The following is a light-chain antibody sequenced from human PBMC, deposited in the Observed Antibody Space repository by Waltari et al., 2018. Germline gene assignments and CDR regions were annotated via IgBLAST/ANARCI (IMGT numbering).Light chain of an antibody. V-gene: IGKV4-1*01. J-gene: IGKJ1*01. Sequence: DIVMTQSPDSLAVSLGERAIINCKSSQSVSYSSNNKNYLSWYQQKTGQPPKLLIYWASTRELGVPDRFSGSGSGTDFTLTINSLQAEDVAVYYCQQYVVIPWTFGQGTKVEVK. CDR2: WAS. CDR3: QQYVVIPWT. CDR1: QSVSYSSNNKNY.